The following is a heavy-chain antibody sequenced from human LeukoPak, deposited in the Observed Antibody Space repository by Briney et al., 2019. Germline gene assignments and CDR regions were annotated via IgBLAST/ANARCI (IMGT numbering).Heavy chain of an antibody. V-gene: IGHV3-48*01. CDR2: ISGSSSTI. CDR3: ARHRKIDY. J-gene: IGHJ4*02. Sequence: GGSLRLSCAASGFTFSSYSMNWVRQAPGKGLEWVSYISGSSSTIYYADSVKGRFTISRDNAKNSLYLQMNSLRAEDTAVYYCARHRKIDYWGQGTLVTVSS. CDR1: GFTFSSYS.